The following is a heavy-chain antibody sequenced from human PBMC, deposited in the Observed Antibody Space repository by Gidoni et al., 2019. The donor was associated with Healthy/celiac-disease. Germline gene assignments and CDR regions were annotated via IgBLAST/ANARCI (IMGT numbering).Heavy chain of an antibody. Sequence: EVQLVESGGGLVQPGGSLRLSCSASGFTFSSYAMHWVRQAPGKGLEYVSVISSNGGSTYYADSVKGRFTISRDNSKNTLYLQMSSLRAEDTAVYYCVKDGYSYARPYYYGMDVWGQGTTVTVSS. D-gene: IGHD5-18*01. CDR3: VKDGYSYARPYYYGMDV. V-gene: IGHV3-64D*08. J-gene: IGHJ6*02. CDR2: ISSNGGST. CDR1: GFTFSSYA.